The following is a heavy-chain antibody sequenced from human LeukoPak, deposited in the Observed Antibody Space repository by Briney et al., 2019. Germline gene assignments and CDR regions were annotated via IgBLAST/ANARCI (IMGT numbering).Heavy chain of an antibody. V-gene: IGHV5-51*01. CDR2: IYPGDSDT. CDR3: ARRYYYDSSGLYYFDY. CDR1: GYSFTSYW. D-gene: IGHD3-22*01. J-gene: IGHJ4*02. Sequence: GESLKISCKGSGYSFTSYWIGWVREMPGKGLEWMGIIYPGDSDTRYSPSFQGQVTISADKSISTAYLQWSSLKASDTAMYYCARRYYYDSSGLYYFDYWGQGTLVTVSS.